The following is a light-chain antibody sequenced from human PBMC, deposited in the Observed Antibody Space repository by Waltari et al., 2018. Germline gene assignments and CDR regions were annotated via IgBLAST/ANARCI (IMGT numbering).Light chain of an antibody. CDR1: ENIGSY. CDR2: DAS. CDR3: QQYYTAPYT. V-gene: IGKV1-39*01. J-gene: IGKJ2*01. Sequence: DIHMTQSPPSLSASIGDRVTIPCRASENIGSYLNWYQQKSGEVPRLLIYDASTLQSGVPDRFSGSGSGTDFTLTIGSLQAEDVAVYYCQQYYTAPYTFGQGTKLEIK.